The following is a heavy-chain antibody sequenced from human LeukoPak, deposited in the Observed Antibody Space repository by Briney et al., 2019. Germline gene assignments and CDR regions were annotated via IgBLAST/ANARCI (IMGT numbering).Heavy chain of an antibody. V-gene: IGHV1-69*05. D-gene: IGHD4-17*01. CDR1: GGTFSSYA. Sequence: GSSVKVSCKASGGTFSSYAISWVRQAPGQGLEWMGGIIPIFGTANYAQKFQGRVTITTDESTSTAYMELSSLRSEDTAVYYCARDLGAMGRYGDSSGMDVWGQGISVTVSS. J-gene: IGHJ6*02. CDR2: IIPIFGTA. CDR3: ARDLGAMGRYGDSSGMDV.